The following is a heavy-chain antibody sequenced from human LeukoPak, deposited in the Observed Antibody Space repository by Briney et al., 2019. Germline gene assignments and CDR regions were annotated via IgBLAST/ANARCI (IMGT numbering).Heavy chain of an antibody. CDR2: IYHSGCT. V-gene: IGHV4-4*02. CDR1: GGSISSSNW. J-gene: IGHJ4*02. CDR3: ARQINPWGAVAAFSATNFDY. D-gene: IGHD6-19*01. Sequence: SETLSLTCAVSGGSISSSNWWSWVRQPPGKGLEWIGEIYHSGCTNYNPSLKSRVTISVDKSKNQFSLKLSSVTAADTAVYYCARQINPWGAVAAFSATNFDYLGQGTLVTVSS.